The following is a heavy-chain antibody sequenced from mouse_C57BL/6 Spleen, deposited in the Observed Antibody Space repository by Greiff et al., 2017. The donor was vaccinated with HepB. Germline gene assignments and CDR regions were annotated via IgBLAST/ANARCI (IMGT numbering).Heavy chain of an antibody. CDR2: ISYDGSN. CDR1: GYSITSGYY. D-gene: IGHD2-3*01. CDR3: AREGWLKGFDY. J-gene: IGHJ2*01. V-gene: IGHV3-6*01. Sequence: EVQLVESGPGLVKPSQSLSLTCSVTGYSITSGYYWNWIRQFPGNKLEWMGYISYDGSNNYNPSLKKQTSITRDTSKNQFYLKLNSVTTEDTATYYCAREGWLKGFDYWGQGTTLTVSS.